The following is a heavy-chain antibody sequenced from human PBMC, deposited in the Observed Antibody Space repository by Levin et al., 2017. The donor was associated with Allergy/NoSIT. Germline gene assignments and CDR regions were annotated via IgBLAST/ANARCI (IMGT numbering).Heavy chain of an antibody. CDR1: GFTFSSYG. V-gene: IGHV3-30*18. J-gene: IGHJ6*02. Sequence: PGGSLRLSCAASGFTFSSYGMHWVRQAPGKGLEWVAVISYDGSNKYYADSVKGRFTISRDNSKNTLYLQMNSLRAADTAVYYCAKDQLIGYCSGGSCYGPYTDYGMDVWGQGTTVTVSS. CDR3: AKDQLIGYCSGGSCYGPYTDYGMDV. D-gene: IGHD2-15*01. CDR2: ISYDGSNK.